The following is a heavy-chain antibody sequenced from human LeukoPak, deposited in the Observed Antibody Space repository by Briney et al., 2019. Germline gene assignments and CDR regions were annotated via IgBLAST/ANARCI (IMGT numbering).Heavy chain of an antibody. V-gene: IGHV1-69*13. J-gene: IGHJ4*02. CDR2: IIPMFGTP. D-gene: IGHD3-10*01. Sequence: ASVKVSCKASGGTFSSYIITWVRQAPGQGLEWMGRIIPMFGTPNYAQKFQDRVTITADESARTAYMELSSLRFEDTAVYYCARNRESGFDYWGQGTLVTVSS. CDR3: ARNRESGFDY. CDR1: GGTFSSYI.